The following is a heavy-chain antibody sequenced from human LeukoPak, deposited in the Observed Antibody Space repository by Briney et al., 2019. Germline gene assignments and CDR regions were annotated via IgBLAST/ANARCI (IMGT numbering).Heavy chain of an antibody. CDR2: ISGSGGST. D-gene: IGHD5-18*01. V-gene: IGHV3-23*01. CDR1: GFTFSSYA. CDR3: AKDREGYSYGYGTDY. Sequence: GGSLRLSCAASGFTFSSYAMSWVRQAPGKGLEWVSAISGSGGSTYYADPVKGRFTISRDNSKNTLYLQMNSLRAEDTAVYYCAKDREGYSYGYGTDYWGQGTLVTVSS. J-gene: IGHJ4*02.